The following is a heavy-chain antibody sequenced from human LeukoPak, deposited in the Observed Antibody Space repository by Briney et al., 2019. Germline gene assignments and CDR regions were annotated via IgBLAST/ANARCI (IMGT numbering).Heavy chain of an antibody. CDR1: GGSFSGYY. CDR3: ARSRWYWYFDL. J-gene: IGHJ2*01. V-gene: IGHV4-34*01. Sequence: SSETLSLTGAVYGGSFSGYYWSWIRQPPGKGLEWIGEINHSGSTNYNPSLKSRVTISVDTSKNQFSLKLSSVTAADTAVYYCARSRWYWYFDLWGRGTLVTVSS. CDR2: INHSGST. D-gene: IGHD4-23*01.